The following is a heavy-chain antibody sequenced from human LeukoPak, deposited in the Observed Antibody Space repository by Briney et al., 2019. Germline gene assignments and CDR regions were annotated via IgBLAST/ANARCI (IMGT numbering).Heavy chain of an antibody. CDR3: TRDYSNSSGRAFDI. CDR2: ITTTSSII. Sequence: GGSLRLSCAASGLTFSSHWMHWVRQAPGKGLEWVSYITTTSSIIYYADSVKGRFTISRDNAKNSLYLQMNSLRAEDTAVYYCTRDYSNSSGRAFDIWGQGTMVTVSS. V-gene: IGHV3-48*01. D-gene: IGHD6-6*01. J-gene: IGHJ3*02. CDR1: GLTFSSHW.